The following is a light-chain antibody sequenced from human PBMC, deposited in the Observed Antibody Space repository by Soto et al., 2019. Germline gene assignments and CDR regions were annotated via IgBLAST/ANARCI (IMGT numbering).Light chain of an antibody. Sequence: EIVLTQYQDTLSLSPGERATLSCRASQSVSSSYLAWYQQKPGQAPRLLIYGASSRATGIPDRFSGSGSGTDFTLTISRLEPEDFAVYYCQQYGSSPETFGQGTKVDIK. CDR1: QSVSSSY. CDR2: GAS. CDR3: QQYGSSPET. J-gene: IGKJ1*01. V-gene: IGKV3-20*01.